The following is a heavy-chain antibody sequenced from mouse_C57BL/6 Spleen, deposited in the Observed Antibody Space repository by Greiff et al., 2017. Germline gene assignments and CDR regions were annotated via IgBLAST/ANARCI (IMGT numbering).Heavy chain of an antibody. V-gene: IGHV5-9-1*02. Sequence: DVMLVESGEGLVKPGGSLKLSCAASGFTFSSYAMSWVRQTPEKRLEWVAYISSGGDYIYYADTVKGRFTISRDNARNTLYLQMSRLKSEDTAMYYCTRGSNPVYFDYWGQGTTLTVSS. D-gene: IGHD1-1*01. CDR2: ISSGGDYI. CDR3: TRGSNPVYFDY. CDR1: GFTFSSYA. J-gene: IGHJ2*01.